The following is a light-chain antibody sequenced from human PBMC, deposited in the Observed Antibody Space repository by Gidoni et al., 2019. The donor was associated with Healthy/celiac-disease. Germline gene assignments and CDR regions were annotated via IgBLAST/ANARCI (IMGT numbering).Light chain of an antibody. CDR3: QQYDNLPPRLT. J-gene: IGKJ4*01. V-gene: IGKV1-33*01. CDR1: QDISNY. Sequence: LSASVGDRVTITCQASQDISNYLNWYQQKPGKAPKLLIYDASNLETGVPTRFSGSGSGTDFTFTISSLQPEDIATYYCQQYDNLPPRLTFGGGTKVEIK. CDR2: DAS.